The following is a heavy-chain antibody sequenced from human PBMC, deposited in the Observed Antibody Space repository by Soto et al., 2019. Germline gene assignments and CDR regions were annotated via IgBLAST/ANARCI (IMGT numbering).Heavy chain of an antibody. Sequence: QVQLMQSGAEVKKPGASVKVSCKASGDTFTDYYIHWVRQAPGQGLEWMGTVNPSGGHTTYAQNFLGRVTMTRDTSTSTLYMELTSLRSEDTAVYYCARGGHVVVVTAAFDSWGQGTLVTVSS. V-gene: IGHV1-46*01. CDR3: ARGGHVVVVTAAFDS. J-gene: IGHJ4*02. CDR2: VNPSGGHT. D-gene: IGHD2-21*02. CDR1: GDTFTDYY.